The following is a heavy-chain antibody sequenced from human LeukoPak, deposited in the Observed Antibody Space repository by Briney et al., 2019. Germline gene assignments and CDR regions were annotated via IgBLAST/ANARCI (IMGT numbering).Heavy chain of an antibody. CDR1: GGSISNANYY. J-gene: IGHJ5*02. D-gene: IGHD3-22*01. CDR3: ARSHGEPHSSSGNWFDP. V-gene: IGHV4-31*03. Sequence: NTSQTLSLTCTVSGGSISNANYYWSWIRQHPGKGLEWIGYVYHSGNTYYNPSLRSRFTISVDTSKNQFSLNLTSVTAADTAVYYCARSHGEPHSSSGNWFDPWGQGTLVTVSS. CDR2: VYHSGNT.